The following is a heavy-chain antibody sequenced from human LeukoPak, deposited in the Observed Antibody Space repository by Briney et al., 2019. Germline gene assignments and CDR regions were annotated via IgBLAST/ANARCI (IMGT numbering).Heavy chain of an antibody. Sequence: SETLSLTCTVSGGSISSYYWSWIRQPAGKGLEWIGRIYTSGSTNYNPSLKSRVTMSVDTSKNQFSLKLSSVTAADTAVYYCARTRVFWSGYYFDYWGQGTLVTVSS. J-gene: IGHJ4*02. D-gene: IGHD3-3*01. CDR1: GGSISSYY. CDR2: IYTSGST. V-gene: IGHV4-4*07. CDR3: ARTRVFWSGYYFDY.